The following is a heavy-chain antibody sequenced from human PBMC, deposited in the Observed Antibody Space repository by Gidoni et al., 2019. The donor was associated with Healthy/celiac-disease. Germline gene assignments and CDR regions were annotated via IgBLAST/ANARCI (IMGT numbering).Heavy chain of an antibody. CDR3: ARLSSGYSYGYVHYYYGMDV. CDR1: GFTVSSNY. Sequence: EVQLVESGGGLIQPGGSLRLSCAASGFTVSSNYMSWVRQAPGKGLEWVSVSYSGGSTYYADSVKGRFTISRDNSKNTLYLQMNSLRAEDTAVYYCARLSSGYSYGYVHYYYGMDVWGQGTTVTVSS. D-gene: IGHD5-18*01. CDR2: SYSGGST. J-gene: IGHJ6*02. V-gene: IGHV3-53*01.